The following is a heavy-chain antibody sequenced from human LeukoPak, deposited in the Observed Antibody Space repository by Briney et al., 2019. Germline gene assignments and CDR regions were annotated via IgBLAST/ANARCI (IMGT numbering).Heavy chain of an antibody. CDR2: ISYDGSNK. D-gene: IGHD6-13*01. CDR3: AKDEIAAAVSSFDY. CDR1: GFTFSSYG. Sequence: GGSLRLSCAASGFTFSSYGMHWVRQAPGKGLEWVAVISYDGSNKYYADSVKGRFTISRDNSKNTLYLQMNSLRAEDTAVHYCAKDEIAAAVSSFDYWGQGTLVTVSS. V-gene: IGHV3-30*18. J-gene: IGHJ4*02.